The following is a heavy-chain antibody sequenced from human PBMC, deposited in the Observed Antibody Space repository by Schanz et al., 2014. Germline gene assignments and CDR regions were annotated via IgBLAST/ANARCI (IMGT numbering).Heavy chain of an antibody. D-gene: IGHD2-21*01. CDR2: INGSGNAT. V-gene: IGHV3-23*04. CDR1: GFTFSDYY. CDR3: ARFLARYQYYGVDV. J-gene: IGHJ4*02. Sequence: DVQLVDSGGGLVQPGGSLRLSCAASGFTFSDYYMSWIRQAPGKGLEWVAAINGSGNATYYADSVKGRFTISRDNSRKTLYLQMNSLRADDTAVYYCARFLARYQYYGVDVWGQGSLVTVSS.